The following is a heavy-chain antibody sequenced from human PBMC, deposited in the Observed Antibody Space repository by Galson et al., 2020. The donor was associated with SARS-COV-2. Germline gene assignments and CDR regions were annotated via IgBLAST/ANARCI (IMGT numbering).Heavy chain of an antibody. J-gene: IGHJ6*02. D-gene: IGHD3-3*01. V-gene: IGHV3-30*18. CDR3: AKDRIDGLNYDFGNDYYGMDV. CDR1: GFTFSSYG. Sequence: TGGSLRLSCAASGFTFSSYGMHWVRQAPGKGLEWVAVISYDGSNKYYADSVKGRFTISRDNPKNTLYLQMNSLRAEDTAVYYCAKDRIDGLNYDFGNDYYGMDVWGQGTTVTVSS. CDR2: ISYDGSNK.